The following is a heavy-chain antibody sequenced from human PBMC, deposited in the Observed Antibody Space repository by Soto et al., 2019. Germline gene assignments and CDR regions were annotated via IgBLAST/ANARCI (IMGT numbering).Heavy chain of an antibody. CDR1: GYTFTDYH. J-gene: IGHJ5*02. V-gene: IGHV1-2*02. CDR2: INANNGGA. D-gene: IGHD2-21*02. Sequence: QVQLVQSGAEVKKPGASVKVSCKASGYTFTDYHIHWVRQAPGQGLEFMGWINANNGGAGSAQQFQGRVTVTRDTTITTIYMELSNLRSDDTAVYDCAREGGRETLQPSYNWFDTWGQGTLVTVSS. CDR3: AREGGRETLQPSYNWFDT.